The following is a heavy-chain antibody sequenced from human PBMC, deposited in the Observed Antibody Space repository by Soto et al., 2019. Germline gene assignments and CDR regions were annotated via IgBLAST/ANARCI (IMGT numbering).Heavy chain of an antibody. CDR3: ARDPSVANYWYFDL. D-gene: IGHD2-15*01. CDR2: IYYSGST. CDR1: GGSISSGGNY. Sequence: QVQLQESGPGLVKPSQTLSLTCTVSGGSISSGGNYWSWIRQHPGKGLEWIGYIYYSGSTYYNPSLKSRVTIXVXTXXNQFSVTLSSVTAADTAVYYCARDPSVANYWYFDLWGRGTLVTVSS. J-gene: IGHJ2*01. V-gene: IGHV4-31*03.